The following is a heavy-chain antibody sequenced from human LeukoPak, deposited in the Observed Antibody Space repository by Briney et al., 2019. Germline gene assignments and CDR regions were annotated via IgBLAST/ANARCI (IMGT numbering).Heavy chain of an antibody. CDR1: GYTFTGYY. V-gene: IGHV1-2*02. J-gene: IGHJ4*02. CDR3: ARDSGERGSGSYLIAY. CDR2: INPNSGGT. D-gene: IGHD3-10*01. Sequence: GASVKVSCKASGYTFTGYYMHWVRQAPGQGLEWMGWINPNSGGTNYSQKFQGRVTMTRDTSISTVYMELNRLRSDDTAVYYCARDSGERGSGSYLIAYWGQGTLVTVSS.